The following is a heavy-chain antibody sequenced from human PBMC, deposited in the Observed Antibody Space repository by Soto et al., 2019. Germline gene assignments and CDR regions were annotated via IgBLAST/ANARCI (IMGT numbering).Heavy chain of an antibody. CDR1: GDSVSRNSAA. J-gene: IGHJ6*02. CDR3: ARVPRTKWEREYYGMDV. CDR2: TYYRSKWYN. V-gene: IGHV6-1*01. D-gene: IGHD1-26*01. Sequence: PSHTLSLTCAISGDSVSRNSAAWNWIRQSPSRGLEWLGRTYYRSKWYNDYAVSVKSRITINPDTSKNQFSLQLNSVTPEDTAVYYCARVPRTKWEREYYGMDVWGQGATVTVSS.